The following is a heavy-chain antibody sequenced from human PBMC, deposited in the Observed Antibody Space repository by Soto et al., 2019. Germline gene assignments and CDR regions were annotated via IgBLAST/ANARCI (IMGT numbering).Heavy chain of an antibody. Sequence: ESGPTLVNPTQTLTLTCTFSGFSLSTSGVGVGWIRQPPGKALEWLALIYWNDDKRYSPSLKSRLTITKDTSKNQVVLTMTNMDPVDTATYYCAHTWISGPLYYYYGMDVWGQGTTVTVSS. CDR1: GFSLSTSGVG. J-gene: IGHJ6*02. V-gene: IGHV2-5*01. CDR3: AHTWISGPLYYYYGMDV. D-gene: IGHD3-3*01. CDR2: IYWNDDK.